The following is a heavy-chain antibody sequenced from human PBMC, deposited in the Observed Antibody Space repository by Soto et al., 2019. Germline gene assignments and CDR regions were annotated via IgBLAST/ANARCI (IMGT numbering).Heavy chain of an antibody. Sequence: PGESLKISCNASGYTFTAYWIGWVRQTPGKGLEWMGVIYPGDSDTRYNPSFQGQVTISVDKSIGTAYLHWSSLKASDSGIYFCGRQGYYYHASRPDAFDFWGPGTMVTVSS. CDR2: IYPGDSDT. CDR3: GRQGYYYHASRPDAFDF. D-gene: IGHD3-22*01. J-gene: IGHJ3*01. V-gene: IGHV5-51*01. CDR1: GYTFTAYW.